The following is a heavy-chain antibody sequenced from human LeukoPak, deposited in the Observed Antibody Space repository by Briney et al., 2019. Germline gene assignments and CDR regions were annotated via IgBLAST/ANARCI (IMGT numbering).Heavy chain of an antibody. CDR2: IYTSGST. CDR1: GGSISSGSYY. J-gene: IGHJ5*02. CDR3: ARDRGYCSSTSCYYWFDP. D-gene: IGHD2-2*01. Sequence: PSETLSLTCTVSGGSISSGSYYWSWIRQPAGKGLEWIGRIYTSGSTNYNPSLKSRVTISVDTPKNQFSLKLSSVTAADTAVYYCARDRGYCSSTSCYYWFDPWGQGTLVTVSS. V-gene: IGHV4-61*02.